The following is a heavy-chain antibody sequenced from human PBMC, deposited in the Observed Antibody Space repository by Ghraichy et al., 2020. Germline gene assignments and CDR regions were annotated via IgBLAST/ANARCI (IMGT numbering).Heavy chain of an antibody. CDR3: ARGTGSSSLGY. D-gene: IGHD6-13*01. V-gene: IGHV3-48*02. Sequence: GGSLRLSCAASGFTFRSYSMNWVRQAPGKGLEWVSYISSNSSTIYYADSVKGRFTISRDNAKNSLYLQMNSLGDEDTAVYYCARGTGSSSLGYWGQGTLVTVSS. J-gene: IGHJ4*02. CDR2: ISSNSSTI. CDR1: GFTFRSYS.